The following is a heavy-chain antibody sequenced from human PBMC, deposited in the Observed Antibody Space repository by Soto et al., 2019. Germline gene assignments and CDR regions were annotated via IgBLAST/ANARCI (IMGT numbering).Heavy chain of an antibody. D-gene: IGHD3-9*01. J-gene: IGHJ4*02. Sequence: ASVPVSCNASGYTFTSYGIIWVRQAPGQGLEWMGWISAYNGNTNYAQKLQGRVTMTTDTSTSTAYMELRSLRSDDTAVYYCARASPYDILTGNFDYWGQGTLVTVPQ. CDR3: ARASPYDILTGNFDY. CDR2: ISAYNGNT. CDR1: GYTFTSYG. V-gene: IGHV1-18*01.